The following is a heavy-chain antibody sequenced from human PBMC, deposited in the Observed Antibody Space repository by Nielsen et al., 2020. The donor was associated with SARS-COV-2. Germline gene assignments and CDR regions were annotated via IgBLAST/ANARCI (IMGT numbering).Heavy chain of an antibody. CDR1: GYTFNRFD. V-gene: IGHV1-18*01. J-gene: IGHJ5*01. CDR2: ISVLKGET. D-gene: IGHD4-17*01. CDR3: ANSFHDYGDWFDS. Sequence: ASVKVSCKASGYTFNRFDTSWVRQAPGQGLEWMGLISVLKGETNYAQKFRGRVSMTTDTSTNTAYMELGSLRSDDTAMYYCANSFHDYGDWFDSWGQGTLVTISS.